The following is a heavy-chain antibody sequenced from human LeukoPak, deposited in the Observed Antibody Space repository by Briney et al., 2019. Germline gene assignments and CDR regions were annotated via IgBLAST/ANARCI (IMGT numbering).Heavy chain of an antibody. J-gene: IGHJ6*04. CDR3: ARVYSFWSGYSLDV. CDR1: GYSISSGYY. CDR2: IYHSGST. V-gene: IGHV4-38-2*02. Sequence: SETLSLTCTVSGYSISSGYYWGWIRQPPGKGLEWIGSIYHSGSTYYNPSLKSRVTISVDTSKNQFSLKLSSVTAADTAVYYCARVYSFWSGYSLDVWGKGTTVTVSS. D-gene: IGHD3-3*01.